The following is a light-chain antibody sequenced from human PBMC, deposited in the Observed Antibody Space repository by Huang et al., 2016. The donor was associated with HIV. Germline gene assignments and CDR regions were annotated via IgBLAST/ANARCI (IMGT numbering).Light chain of an antibody. V-gene: IGKV1-12*01. J-gene: IGKJ5*01. CDR1: QDISSW. CDR3: QQANMYPRS. CDR2: STS. Sequence: IQLTQSPSSVSASEGDTVRITCRESQDISSWLAWLQQKPRKAPTLLIHSTSILQSGVPSRFNGSGSGTDFFLTINSLRPDDFATYYCQQANMYPRSFGQGTRLDIK.